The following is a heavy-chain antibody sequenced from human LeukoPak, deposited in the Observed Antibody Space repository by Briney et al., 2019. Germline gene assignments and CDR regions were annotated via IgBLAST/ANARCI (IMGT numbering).Heavy chain of an antibody. CDR3: ARDPQGVATEYYYGMDV. CDR2: ISSSGSTI. V-gene: IGHV3-11*01. CDR1: GFTFSDYY. D-gene: IGHD5-12*01. Sequence: GGSLRLSRAASGFTFSDYYMSWIRQAPGKGLEWVSYISSSGSTIYYADSVKGRFTISRDNAKNSLYLQMNSLRAEDTAVYYCARDPQGVATEYYYGMDVWGQGTTVTVSS. J-gene: IGHJ6*02.